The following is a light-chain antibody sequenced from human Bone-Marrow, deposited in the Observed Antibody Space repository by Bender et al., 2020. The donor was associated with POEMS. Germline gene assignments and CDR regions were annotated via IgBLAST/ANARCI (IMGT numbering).Light chain of an antibody. CDR1: SSDVGSYHL. J-gene: IGLJ3*02. Sequence: QSALTQPASVSGSPGQSITISCIGTSSDVGSYHLVSWYQQYPGKAPKLMIFDVTKRPSGVPDRFSGSQSGNTASLTISGLQAEDEADYYCGTWDHILRDELFGGGTKLTVL. CDR2: DVT. V-gene: IGLV2-14*02. CDR3: GTWDHILRDEL.